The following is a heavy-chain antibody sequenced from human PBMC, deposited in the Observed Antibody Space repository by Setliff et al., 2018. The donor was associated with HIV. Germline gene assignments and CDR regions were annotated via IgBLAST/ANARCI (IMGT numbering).Heavy chain of an antibody. CDR3: ARGKGVGGVVITGGLDV. Sequence: GASVKVSCKASGHTFTNVDIHWLRRATGQGLEWMGWMNPNTGVSGYALKFQARVTVTRDTSISTAYMELSSLTSEDTAVYYCARGKGVGGVVITGGLDVWGKGTTVTVS. CDR2: MNPNTGVS. CDR1: GHTFTNVD. J-gene: IGHJ6*03. D-gene: IGHD3-10*01. V-gene: IGHV1-8*01.